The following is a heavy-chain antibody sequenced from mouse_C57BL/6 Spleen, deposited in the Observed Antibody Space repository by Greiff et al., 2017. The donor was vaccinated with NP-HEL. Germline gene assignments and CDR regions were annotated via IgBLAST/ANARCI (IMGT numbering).Heavy chain of an antibody. D-gene: IGHD2-3*01. J-gene: IGHJ4*01. CDR2: IWTGGGT. Sequence: VKLVESGPGLVAPSQSLSITCTVSGFSLTSYAISWVRQPPGKGLEWLGVIWTGGGTNYNSALKSRLSISKDNSKSQVFLKMNSLQTDDTARYYCARNPDGYHYAMDYWGQGTSVTVSS. CDR3: ARNPDGYHYAMDY. CDR1: GFSLTSYA. V-gene: IGHV2-9-1*01.